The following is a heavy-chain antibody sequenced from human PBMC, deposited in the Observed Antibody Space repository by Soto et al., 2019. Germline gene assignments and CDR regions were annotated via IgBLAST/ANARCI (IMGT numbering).Heavy chain of an antibody. Sequence: PSETLSLTCAVYGGSFSGDYWSWIRQPPGKGLEWIGEINHSGSTNYNPSLKSRVTISVDTSKNQFSLKLSSVTAADTAVYYCAREGSSSWYYYYYYMDVWGKGTTVTVSS. V-gene: IGHV4-34*01. D-gene: IGHD6-13*01. CDR2: INHSGST. J-gene: IGHJ6*03. CDR1: GGSFSGDY. CDR3: AREGSSSWYYYYYYMDV.